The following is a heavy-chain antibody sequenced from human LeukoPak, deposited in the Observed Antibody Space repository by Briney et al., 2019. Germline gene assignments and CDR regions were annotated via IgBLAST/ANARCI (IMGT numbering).Heavy chain of an antibody. CDR1: GGSISSYY. CDR2: IYYSGST. CDR3: ARDLEYYYDSSGYSHFDY. D-gene: IGHD3-22*01. V-gene: IGHV4-59*01. Sequence: SETLSLTCTVSGGSISSYYWSWIRQPPGKGLEWIGYIYYSGSTNYNPSLKSRVTISVDTSKNQFSLKLSSVTAADTAVYYCARDLEYYYDSSGYSHFDYWGQGTLVAVSS. J-gene: IGHJ4*02.